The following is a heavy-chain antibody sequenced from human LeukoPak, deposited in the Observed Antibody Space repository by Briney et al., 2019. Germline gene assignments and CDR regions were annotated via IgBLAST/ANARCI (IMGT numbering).Heavy chain of an antibody. CDR1: GGPISSYY. J-gene: IGHJ5*02. CDR3: ARDRHGSGSAHSFDP. D-gene: IGHD3-10*01. Sequence: SETLSLTCTVSGGPISSYYWSWIRQPPGKGLEWIGYIYSTGSTNYNPSLKSRVTISVDTSKNQFSLKLSSVTAADTAVYYCARDRHGSGSAHSFDPWGQGTLVTVSS. V-gene: IGHV4-59*01. CDR2: IYSTGST.